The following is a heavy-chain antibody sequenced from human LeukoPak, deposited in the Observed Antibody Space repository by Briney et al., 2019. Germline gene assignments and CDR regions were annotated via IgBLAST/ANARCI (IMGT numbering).Heavy chain of an antibody. CDR2: IYTSGST. J-gene: IGHJ5*02. D-gene: IGHD6-13*01. Sequence: SETLSLTCTVSGGSISSGSYYWSWIRQPAGKGLEWIGRIYTSGSTNYNPSLKSRVTISVDTSKNQFSLKLSSVTAADTAVYYCARDAPYQKPQLVSPAYNWFDPWGQGTLVTVSS. V-gene: IGHV4-61*02. CDR1: GGSISSGSYY. CDR3: ARDAPYQKPQLVSPAYNWFDP.